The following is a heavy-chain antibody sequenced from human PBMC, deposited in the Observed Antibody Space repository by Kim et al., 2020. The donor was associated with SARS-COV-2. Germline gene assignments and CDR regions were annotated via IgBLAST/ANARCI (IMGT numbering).Heavy chain of an antibody. D-gene: IGHD6-19*01. V-gene: IGHV1-2*06. Sequence: ASVKVSCKASGYTFTGYYMHWVRQAPGQGLEWMGRINPNSGGTNYAQKFQGRVTMTRDTSISTAYMELSRLRSDDTAVYYCARDGKQWLVRPLTPEWVEEAFDIWGQGTMVTVSS. J-gene: IGHJ3*02. CDR2: INPNSGGT. CDR3: ARDGKQWLVRPLTPEWVEEAFDI. CDR1: GYTFTGYY.